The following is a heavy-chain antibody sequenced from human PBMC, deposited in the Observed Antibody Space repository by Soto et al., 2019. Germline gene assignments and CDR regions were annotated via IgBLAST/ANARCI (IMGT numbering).Heavy chain of an antibody. CDR3: ARALTKVDTVFDS. V-gene: IGHV4-30-4*01. J-gene: IGHJ4*02. D-gene: IGHD4-17*01. CDR1: GGSISSGDYY. Sequence: QVQLQEAGPGLVKPSQTLSLTCTVSGGSISSGDYYWSWIRQPPGKVLECIGYIYYSGSTYYKPSIQIRVTISVDTSKNQFSLKLSSVTAADTAVYYCARALTKVDTVFDSWGQGTLVTFSS. CDR2: IYYSGST.